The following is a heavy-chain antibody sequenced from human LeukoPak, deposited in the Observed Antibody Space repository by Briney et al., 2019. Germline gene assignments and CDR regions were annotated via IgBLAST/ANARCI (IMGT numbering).Heavy chain of an antibody. CDR1: GFTLTNHG. CDR2: ITGTGGR. J-gene: IGHJ4*02. D-gene: IGHD2-15*01. V-gene: IGHV3-23*01. CDR3: AKDYCRDGNCPFPFLDS. Sequence: GGSLRLSCAVSGFTLTNHGVSWVRQAPGKGLEWVSIITGTGGRYYGDSVRGRFILSRDNSKNTVYMQMSSLRAEDTATYYCAKDYCRDGNCPFPFLDSWGQGTLVTVSS.